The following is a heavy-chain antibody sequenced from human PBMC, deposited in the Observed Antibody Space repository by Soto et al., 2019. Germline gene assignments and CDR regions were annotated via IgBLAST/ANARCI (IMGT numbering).Heavy chain of an antibody. CDR3: AKFPYASDYYDGSGYYAWGGYFDY. CDR2: VSGSGGST. V-gene: IGHV3-23*01. J-gene: IGHJ4*02. Sequence: EVQLLESGGGLVQPGGSLRLSCAASGFTFSSYAMSWVRQAPGKGLEWVSAVSGSGGSTYYGDAVKGRFTISRDNSKNTPCLQMHGLRAEDTAVYYCAKFPYASDYYDGSGYYAWGGYFDYWGQGTLVTVCS. D-gene: IGHD3-22*01. CDR1: GFTFSSYA.